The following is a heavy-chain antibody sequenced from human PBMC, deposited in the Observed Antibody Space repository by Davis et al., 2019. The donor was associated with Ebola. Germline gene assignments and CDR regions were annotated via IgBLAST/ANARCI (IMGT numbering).Heavy chain of an antibody. Sequence: PGGSLRLSCAASGFTFRSYWMSWVRQAPGKGLEWVAFIRFDGSEKYYADSVKGRFTISRDNAENSLYLQMNSLRVEDTAVYYCARDYRHGVDYWGQGTLVTVSS. CDR1: GFTFRSYW. V-gene: IGHV3-7*01. CDR3: ARDYRHGVDY. D-gene: IGHD2-8*01. CDR2: IRFDGSEK. J-gene: IGHJ4*02.